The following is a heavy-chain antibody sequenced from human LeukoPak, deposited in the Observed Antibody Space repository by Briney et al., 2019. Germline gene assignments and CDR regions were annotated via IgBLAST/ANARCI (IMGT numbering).Heavy chain of an antibody. V-gene: IGHV5-51*01. CDR3: AITVTPWYFDY. D-gene: IGHD4-11*01. CDR2: IYPGDSAT. Sequence: GESLKISCKGSGYSFINYWIGWVRQMPGKGLEWMGVIYPGDSATAYSPSFEGQVTISADKSISTAYLQWSSLKASDTAMYYCAITVTPWYFDYWGQGTLVTVSS. J-gene: IGHJ4*02. CDR1: GYSFINYW.